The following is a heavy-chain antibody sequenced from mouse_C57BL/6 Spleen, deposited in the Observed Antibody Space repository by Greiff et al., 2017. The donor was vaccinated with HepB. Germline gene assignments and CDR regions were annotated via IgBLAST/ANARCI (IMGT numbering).Heavy chain of an antibody. CDR3: ASPDGYYVGYFDV. D-gene: IGHD2-3*01. J-gene: IGHJ1*03. Sequence: VKLVESDAELVKPGASVKISCKVSGYTFTDHTIHWMKQRPEQGLEWIGYIYPRDGSTKYNEKFKGKATLTADKSSSTAYMQLNSLTSEDSAVYFCASPDGYYVGYFDVWGTGTTVTVSS. V-gene: IGHV1-78*01. CDR1: GYTFTDHT. CDR2: IYPRDGST.